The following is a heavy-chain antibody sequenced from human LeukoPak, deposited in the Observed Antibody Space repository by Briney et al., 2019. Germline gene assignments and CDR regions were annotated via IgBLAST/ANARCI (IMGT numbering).Heavy chain of an antibody. CDR1: GFTVSSYA. CDR2: ISGSGDTT. D-gene: IGHD2-21*01. V-gene: IGHV3-23*01. Sequence: GGPLRLSCAASGFTVSSYAMRWVRQAPGERREWVSAISGSGDTTHYADSVKGRFTISRDNSKHTLYMQMNSLRAEDTAVYYCAKDLYSLIIVVLDYWGQGTLVTVSS. J-gene: IGHJ4*02. CDR3: AKDLYSLIIVVLDY.